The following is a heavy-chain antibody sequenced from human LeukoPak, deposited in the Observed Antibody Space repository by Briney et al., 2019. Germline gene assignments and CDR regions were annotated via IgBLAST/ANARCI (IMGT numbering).Heavy chain of an antibody. J-gene: IGHJ6*02. V-gene: IGHV3-30-3*01. CDR3: ASQGGLLWFGELSGGMDV. Sequence: GRSLRLSCAASGSTFSSYAMNWVRQAPGKGLEWVAFISYDGSNKYYADSVKGRFTISRDNSKNTLYLQMNSLRAEDTAVYYCASQGGLLWFGELSGGMDVWGQGTTVTVSS. CDR1: GSTFSSYA. D-gene: IGHD3-10*01. CDR2: ISYDGSNK.